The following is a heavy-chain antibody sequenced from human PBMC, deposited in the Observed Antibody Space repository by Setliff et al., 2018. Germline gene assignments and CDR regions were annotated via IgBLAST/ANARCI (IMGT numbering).Heavy chain of an antibody. Sequence: SETLSLTCAVSGGSISSSDSNTNWWSWVRQPPGKGPEWIGEINHRGNPNYNPSRKSRVTVSVDEPKNQFSLKLSSVTAADTVVYYCARVDEVYYDRSGYYASDAFGLWGQGTMVTGSS. V-gene: IGHV4-4*02. CDR1: GGSISSSDSNTNW. CDR3: ARVDEVYYDRSGYYASDAFGL. D-gene: IGHD3-22*01. J-gene: IGHJ3*01. CDR2: INHRGNP.